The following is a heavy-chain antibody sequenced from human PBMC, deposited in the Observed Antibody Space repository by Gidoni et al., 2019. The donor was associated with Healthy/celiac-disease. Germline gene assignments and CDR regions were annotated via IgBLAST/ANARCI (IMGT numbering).Heavy chain of an antibody. CDR2: ISSSSSTI. J-gene: IGHJ3*02. CDR1: GFPFSSYS. D-gene: IGHD1-26*01. Sequence: EVQLVEPGGGLVQPGGSLRLSCAASGFPFSSYSMNWVRQAPGKGRERVSYISSSSSTIYYADSVKGRFTISRDNAKNSLYLQMNSLRDEDTAVYYCARDGRGRVEVAFDIWGQGTMVTVSS. CDR3: ARDGRGRVEVAFDI. V-gene: IGHV3-48*02.